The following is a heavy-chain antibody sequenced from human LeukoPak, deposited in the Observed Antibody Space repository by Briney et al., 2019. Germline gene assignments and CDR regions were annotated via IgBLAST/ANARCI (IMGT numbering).Heavy chain of an antibody. J-gene: IGHJ4*02. CDR3: ASHRSSGRKAYDEY. CDR2: INPNSGGT. V-gene: IGHV1-2*02. D-gene: IGHD1-26*01. Sequence: ASVKVSCKASGYTFTGYYMHWVRQAPGQGLEWMGWINPNSGGTNYAQKFQGRVTMTRDTSISTAYMELSRLRCDDTAVYYCASHRSSGRKAYDEYWGQGTLVTVSS. CDR1: GYTFTGYY.